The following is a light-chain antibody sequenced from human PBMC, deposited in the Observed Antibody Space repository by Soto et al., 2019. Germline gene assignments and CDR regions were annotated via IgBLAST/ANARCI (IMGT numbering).Light chain of an antibody. V-gene: IGLV1-51*01. Sequence: QSVLTQPPSVSAAPGQKVTISCSGSSANIGNNYVSWYQHLPGTAPKLVIYDSDRRPSEIPDRFSGSKSGTSATLDITGLQTGDEADYYCGAWDDSLSVVLFGGGTKVTVL. J-gene: IGLJ2*01. CDR2: DSD. CDR1: SANIGNNY. CDR3: GAWDDSLSVVL.